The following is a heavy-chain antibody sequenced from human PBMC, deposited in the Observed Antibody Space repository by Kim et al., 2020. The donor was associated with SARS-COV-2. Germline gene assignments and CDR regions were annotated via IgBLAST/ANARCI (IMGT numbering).Heavy chain of an antibody. J-gene: IGHJ6*02. CDR1: GGSFSGYY. D-gene: IGHD3-22*01. CDR2: INHSGST. CDR3: ARGTGGITMIVVVKPYYYYGMDV. Sequence: SETLSLTCAVYGGSFSGYYWSWIRQPPGKGLEWIGEINHSGSTNYNPSLKSRVTISVDTSKNQFSLKLSSVTAADTAVYYCARGTGGITMIVVVKPYYYYGMDVGGQGTTVTVSS. V-gene: IGHV4-34*01.